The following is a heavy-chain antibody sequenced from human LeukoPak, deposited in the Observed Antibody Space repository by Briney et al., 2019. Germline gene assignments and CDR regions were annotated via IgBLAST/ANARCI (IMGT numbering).Heavy chain of an antibody. CDR2: INPKNGET. CDR1: GYTFTAQY. CDR3: ASYPRSIPTPPFDY. J-gene: IGHJ4*02. D-gene: IGHD2-21*01. V-gene: IGHV1-2*02. Sequence: GAXVKVSCKASGYTFTAQYMHWGRQAPGQGVEGRGWINPKNGETKYAQSFLGRVTINRDTSTTTAYMELSSLRSDDTAVYFCASYPRSIPTPPFDYWGQGTLVTVSS.